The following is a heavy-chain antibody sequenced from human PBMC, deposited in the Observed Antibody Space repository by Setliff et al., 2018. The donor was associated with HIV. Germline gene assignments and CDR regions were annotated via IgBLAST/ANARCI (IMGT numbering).Heavy chain of an antibody. Sequence: ASVKVSCKTSGYTFPTYGISWVRQAPGHGLEWMGWISPYNGHTKYAQTFQGRVTMTIDPSTNSAYMELRSLRSDDTAVYFCARLGSGWSDSYYYAMDVWGQGTTVTVSS. CDR2: ISPYNGHT. CDR1: GYTFPTYG. J-gene: IGHJ6*02. D-gene: IGHD6-19*01. V-gene: IGHV1-18*01. CDR3: ARLGSGWSDSYYYAMDV.